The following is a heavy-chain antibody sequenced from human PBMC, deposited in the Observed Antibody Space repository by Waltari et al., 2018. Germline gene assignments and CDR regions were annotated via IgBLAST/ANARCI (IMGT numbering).Heavy chain of an antibody. Sequence: EVQLVESGGGLVQPGGSLRLSCAASGFTFSNYWMNWGRQAPGKGREWGANIKQDGSEKKYVDSVKGRFTISRDNAKNSLYLQMSSLRAEDTALYYCARITRNSPPDYWGQGTLVTVSS. J-gene: IGHJ4*02. CDR3: ARITRNSPPDY. CDR1: GFTFSNYW. CDR2: IKQDGSEK. V-gene: IGHV3-7*04. D-gene: IGHD1-20*01.